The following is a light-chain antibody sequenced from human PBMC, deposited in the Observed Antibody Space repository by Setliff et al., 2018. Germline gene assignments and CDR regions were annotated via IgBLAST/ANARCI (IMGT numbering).Light chain of an antibody. CDR3: SSYTSSSASYV. CDR2: GNG. J-gene: IGLJ1*01. Sequence: QSALTQPPSVSGAPGQRVTISCTGSSSNIGAGYDVHWYQQLPGTAPKLLIYGNGNRPSGVPDRFSGSKSGNTASLTISGLQAEDETDYYCSSYTSSSASYVFGTGTKVTVL. CDR1: SSNIGAGYD. V-gene: IGLV1-40*01.